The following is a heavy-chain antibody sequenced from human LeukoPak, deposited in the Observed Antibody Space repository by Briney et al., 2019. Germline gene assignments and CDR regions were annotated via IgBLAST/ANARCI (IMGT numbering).Heavy chain of an antibody. V-gene: IGHV3-23*01. CDR3: AKDPSYYGSGSYPYYYYYYGMDV. CDR1: GFTFSSYA. D-gene: IGHD3-10*01. CDR2: ISGSGGST. Sequence: PGGSLRLSCAASGFTFSSYAMSWVRQAPGKGLEWVSAISGSGGSTYYADSVKGRFTISRDNSKNTLYLQMNSLRAEDTAVYYCAKDPSYYGSGSYPYYYYYYGMDVWGQGTTVTVSS. J-gene: IGHJ6*02.